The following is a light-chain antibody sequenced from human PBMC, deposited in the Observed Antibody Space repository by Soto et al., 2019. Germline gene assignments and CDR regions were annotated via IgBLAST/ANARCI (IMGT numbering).Light chain of an antibody. V-gene: IGKV1-5*03. CDR3: QQYNSYPLT. CDR1: QSISSW. CDR2: KAS. Sequence: DIQMTQSPSTLFASVGDRVTIICRASQSISSWLAWYQQKPGKAPNLLIYKASSLESGVPSRFSGSGSGTEFTLTISSLQPDDFATYYCQQYNSYPLTFGGGTKVEIK. J-gene: IGKJ4*01.